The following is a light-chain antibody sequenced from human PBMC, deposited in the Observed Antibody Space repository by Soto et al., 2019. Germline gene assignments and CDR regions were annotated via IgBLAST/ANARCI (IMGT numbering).Light chain of an antibody. CDR3: QQSYSTPIT. V-gene: IGKV1-39*01. CDR2: AAS. Sequence: DIQMTQAPSLLSASVGDRVTITCRASQSISSYLNWYQQKPGKAPKLLMYAASSLQSGVPSRFSGSGSGTDFILTISSLQTEDFATYYCQQSYSTPITCGQGTRLEI. CDR1: QSISSY. J-gene: IGKJ5*01.